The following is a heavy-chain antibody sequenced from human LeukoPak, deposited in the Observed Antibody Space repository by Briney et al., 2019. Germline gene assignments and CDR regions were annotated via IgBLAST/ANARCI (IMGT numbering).Heavy chain of an antibody. D-gene: IGHD6-19*01. Sequence: SETLSLTCTVSSGSVSIGSYFWSWIRQPPGKGLEWIGYIFYNGETNYNPYLTSRLTLSIDASKNHFSLKLTSVTAADTGVYYCARDGGQGSGWSTIDYWGQGTLVTVSS. CDR1: SGSVSIGSYF. CDR3: ARDGGQGSGWSTIDY. J-gene: IGHJ4*02. V-gene: IGHV4-61*03. CDR2: IFYNGET.